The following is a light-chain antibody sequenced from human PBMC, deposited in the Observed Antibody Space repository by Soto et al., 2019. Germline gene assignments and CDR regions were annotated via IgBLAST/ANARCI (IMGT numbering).Light chain of an antibody. J-gene: IGKJ1*01. CDR3: PQCSSTPQP. CDR1: QSISSY. CDR2: AAS. V-gene: IGKV1-39*01. Sequence: DSQRKKYPYSLSASVGDRVTITCRASQSISSYLNWYQQKPGKAPKLLIYAASSLQSGVPSRFSGSGSGTDFTLTISSLQPEDFATYYCPQCSSTPQPFAELTKADI.